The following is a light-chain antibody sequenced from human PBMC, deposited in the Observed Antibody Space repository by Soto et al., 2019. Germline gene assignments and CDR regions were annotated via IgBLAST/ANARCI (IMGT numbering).Light chain of an antibody. Sequence: DIQMTQSPSSLSASVGDRITISCRASQSLSASLHWYQQKPGKAPRLLIYATSNLYSGVPSRFSGGGAGTHFTLTITTLQPEDFGTYYCKQTSRTPFTFGTGTKVDIK. CDR3: KQTSRTPFT. J-gene: IGKJ3*01. V-gene: IGKV1-39*01. CDR1: QSLSAS. CDR2: ATS.